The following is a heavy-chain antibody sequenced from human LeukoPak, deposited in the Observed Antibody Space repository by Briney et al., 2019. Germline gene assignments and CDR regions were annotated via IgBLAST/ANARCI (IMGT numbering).Heavy chain of an antibody. CDR3: AKEIGYYYYGMDV. V-gene: IGHV3-30*18. CDR1: GFTLDDYA. J-gene: IGHJ6*02. Sequence: GRSLRLSCAASGFTLDDYAMHWVRQAPGKGLEWVAVISYDGSNKYYADSVKGRFTISRDNSKNTLYLQMNSLRAEDTAVYYCAKEIGYYYYGMDVWGQGTTVTVSS. CDR2: ISYDGSNK.